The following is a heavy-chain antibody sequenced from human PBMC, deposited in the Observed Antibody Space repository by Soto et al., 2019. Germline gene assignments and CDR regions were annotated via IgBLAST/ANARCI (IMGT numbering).Heavy chain of an antibody. V-gene: IGHV4-34*01. CDR3: ATRITVFGWLIPPFDP. Sequence: SETLSLTCAVCGGSVNGYYWNWIGQPPGKGLEWIGEINHTGGTHYNPSLKSRVTMSVDTSKNQFSLRLSSVTAEDTAIYYCATRITVFGWLIPPFDPWGQGTQVTVSS. CDR2: INHTGGT. CDR1: GGSVNGYY. D-gene: IGHD3-3*01. J-gene: IGHJ5*02.